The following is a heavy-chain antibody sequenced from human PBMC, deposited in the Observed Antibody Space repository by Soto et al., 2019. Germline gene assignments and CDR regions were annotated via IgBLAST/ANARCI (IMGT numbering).Heavy chain of an antibody. V-gene: IGHV2-5*02. CDR3: AHSTLELRSGWFDP. Sequence: QITLKESGPPLVKPTQTLTLTCTFSGFSLSTSGVGVGWIRQPPGKALEWLALIYWDDDKRYSPSLKSRLTITKDTSKNQVVLTMTNMDPVDTATYYCAHSTLELRSGWFDPWGQGTLVTVSS. D-gene: IGHD1-7*01. CDR1: GFSLSTSGVG. J-gene: IGHJ5*02. CDR2: IYWDDDK.